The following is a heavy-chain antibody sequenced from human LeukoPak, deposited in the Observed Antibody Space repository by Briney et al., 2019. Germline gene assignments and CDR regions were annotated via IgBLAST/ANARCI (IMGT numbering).Heavy chain of an antibody. CDR1: GYTLSELS. CDR3: ATDLGVVVPAAMGDAFDI. V-gene: IGHV1-24*01. CDR2: FDPEDGET. Sequence: ASVKVSCKVSGYTLSELSMHWVRQAPGKGLEWMGGFDPEDGETIYAQKFQGRVTMTEDTSTDTAYMELSSLRSEDTAVYYCATDLGVVVPAAMGDAFDIWGQGTMVTVSS. D-gene: IGHD2-2*01. J-gene: IGHJ3*02.